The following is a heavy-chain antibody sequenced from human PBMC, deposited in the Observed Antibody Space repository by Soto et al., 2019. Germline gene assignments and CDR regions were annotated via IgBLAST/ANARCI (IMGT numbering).Heavy chain of an antibody. V-gene: IGHV4-4*02. CDR2: IFHTGGK. Sequence: SETLSLTCFVSGDSINNTYWWSWVRQAPGKGLEWIGEIFHTGGKSYMPSLRGRITLSVDTSKNQFSLKLTSVTAADTAVYYCARSRIAAAGTVLDYWGQGTLVT. J-gene: IGHJ4*02. CDR3: ARSRIAAAGTVLDY. D-gene: IGHD6-13*01. CDR1: GDSINNTYW.